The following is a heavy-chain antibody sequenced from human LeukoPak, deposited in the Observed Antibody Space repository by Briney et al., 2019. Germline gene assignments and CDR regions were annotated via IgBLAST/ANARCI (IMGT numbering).Heavy chain of an antibody. Sequence: SETLSLTCTVSGASIGSYYWNWIRQPPGKGLQWIGYINYSGTTNYNPSLKSRVTISIDTSKNQFSLELSSVTAADTAVYYCARDGYSGYGPNIYFDYWGQGTLVTVSS. CDR2: INYSGTT. V-gene: IGHV4-59*01. CDR1: GASIGSYY. J-gene: IGHJ4*02. CDR3: ARDGYSGYGPNIYFDY. D-gene: IGHD5-12*01.